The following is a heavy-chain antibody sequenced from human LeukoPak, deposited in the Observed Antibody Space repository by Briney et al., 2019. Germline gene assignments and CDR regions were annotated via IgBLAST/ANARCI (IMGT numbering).Heavy chain of an antibody. CDR2: ISWNSGSI. CDR3: AKVMRPVAGNDAFDI. V-gene: IGHV3-9*01. Sequence: PGRSLRLSCAASGFTFDDYAMHWVRQAPGKGLEWVSGISWNSGSIGYADSVKGRFTISRDNAKNSLYLQMNSLRAEDTAVYYCAKVMRPVAGNDAFDIWGQGTMVTVSS. J-gene: IGHJ3*02. D-gene: IGHD6-19*01. CDR1: GFTFDDYA.